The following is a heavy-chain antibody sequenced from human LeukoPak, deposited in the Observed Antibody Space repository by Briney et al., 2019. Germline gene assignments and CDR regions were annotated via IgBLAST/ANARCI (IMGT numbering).Heavy chain of an antibody. V-gene: IGHV1-8*01. CDR1: GYTFTSYD. CDR3: ARGGNDFWSGYYPNWLDP. D-gene: IGHD3-3*01. J-gene: IGHJ5*02. Sequence: GASVKVSCKASGYTFTSYDINWVRQATGQGLEWMGWMNPNSGNTGYAQKFQGRVTMTRNTSISTAYMELSSLRSEDTAVYYCARGGNDFWSGYYPNWLDPWGQGTLVTVSS. CDR2: MNPNSGNT.